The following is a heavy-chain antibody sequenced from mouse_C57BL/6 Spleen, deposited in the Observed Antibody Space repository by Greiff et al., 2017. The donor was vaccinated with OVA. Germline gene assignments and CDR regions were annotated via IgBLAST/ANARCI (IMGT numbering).Heavy chain of an antibody. J-gene: IGHJ2*01. CDR2: IYPGDGDT. V-gene: IGHV1-82*01. Sequence: VQLQQSGPELVKPGASVKISCKASGYAFSSSWMNWVKQRPGKGLEWIGRIYPGDGDTNYNGKFKGKATLTADKSSSTAYMQLSSLTSEDSAVYFCARDYGPAFDYWGQGTTLTVSS. CDR1: GYAFSSSW. CDR3: ARDYGPAFDY. D-gene: IGHD1-1*01.